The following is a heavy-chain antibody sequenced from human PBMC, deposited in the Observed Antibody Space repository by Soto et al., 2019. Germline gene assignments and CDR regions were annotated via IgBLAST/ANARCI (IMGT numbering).Heavy chain of an antibody. J-gene: IGHJ6*02. CDR2: IKQDGGER. D-gene: IGHD3-16*01. V-gene: IGHV3-7*01. CDR1: GFTFRSSC. CDR3: ARDFPFYYGMDV. Sequence: GSLRLSCSASGFTFRSSCMGLVLQAPGKGLEWVANIKQDGGERNYLDSVKGRFTISRDNAENSLFLQMNSLRAEDTAVYYCARDFPFYYGMDVWGQGTTVTVSS.